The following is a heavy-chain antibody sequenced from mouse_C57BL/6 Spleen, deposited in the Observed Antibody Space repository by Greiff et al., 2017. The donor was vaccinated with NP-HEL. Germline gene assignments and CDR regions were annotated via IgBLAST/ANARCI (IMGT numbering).Heavy chain of an antibody. CDR1: GFTFSSYA. D-gene: IGHD3-2*02. CDR3: ARDMGETAQAPFAY. Sequence: DVKLVESGGGLVKPGGSLKLSCAASGFTFSSYAMSWVRQTPEKRLEWVATISDGGSYTYYPDNVKGRFTISRDNAKNNLYLQMSHLKSEDTAMYYCARDMGETAQAPFAYWGQGTLVTVSA. V-gene: IGHV5-4*01. J-gene: IGHJ3*01. CDR2: ISDGGSYT.